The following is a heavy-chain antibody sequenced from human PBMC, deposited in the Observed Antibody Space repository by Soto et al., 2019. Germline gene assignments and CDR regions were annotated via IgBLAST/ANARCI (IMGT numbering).Heavy chain of an antibody. J-gene: IGHJ4*02. CDR2: ISGSGGST. V-gene: IGHV3-23*01. D-gene: IGHD3-10*01. Sequence: EVQLLESGGGLVQPGESLRLSCAASGFTFGSYDLSWVRQAPGKGLEWVSAISGSGGSTYYADSVKGRFTISRDNSRNTLYLKMNSLRVEDTAVYYCAKDRGGGFDYWGQGTLVTVSS. CDR3: AKDRGGGFDY. CDR1: GFTFGSYD.